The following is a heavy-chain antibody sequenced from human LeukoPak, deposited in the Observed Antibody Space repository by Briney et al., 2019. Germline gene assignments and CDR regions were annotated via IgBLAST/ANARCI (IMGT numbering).Heavy chain of an antibody. Sequence: SETLSLTCTVSSGSLSSDNNYWNWVRQPAGKGLEWIGRIYTSGRTSYHPDRKSRVTISVDTPKIRFSLKLTSVTAADTAVYYCAREPFHSYGELLDWGRGTLVTVSS. J-gene: IGHJ4*02. CDR1: SGSLSSDNNY. D-gene: IGHD3-10*01. CDR3: AREPFHSYGELLD. V-gene: IGHV4-61*02. CDR2: IYTSGRT.